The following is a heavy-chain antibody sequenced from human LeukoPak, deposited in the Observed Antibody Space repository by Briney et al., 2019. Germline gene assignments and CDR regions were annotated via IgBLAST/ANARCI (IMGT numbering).Heavy chain of an antibody. CDR1: GFTFSSYW. V-gene: IGHV3-74*01. CDR2: INSDGSST. J-gene: IGHJ4*02. Sequence: GGSLRLSCAASGFTFSSYWMHWVRQAPGKGLVWVSRINSDGSSTSYADSVKGRFTISRDNAKDTLYLQMNSLRAEDTAVYYCARGYTSGWYYFDYWGQGTLVTVSS. D-gene: IGHD6-19*01. CDR3: ARGYTSGWYYFDY.